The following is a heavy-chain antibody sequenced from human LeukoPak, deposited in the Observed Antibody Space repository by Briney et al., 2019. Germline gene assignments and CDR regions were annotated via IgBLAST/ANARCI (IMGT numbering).Heavy chain of an antibody. CDR1: GFTSSSYA. D-gene: IGHD6-13*01. CDR2: ISGSGGRT. V-gene: IGHV3-23*01. J-gene: IGHJ4*02. Sequence: GGSLRLSCAASGFTSSSYAMSWVRQAPGRGLEWVSVISGSGGRTYYADSVKGRFTISRENSKNTLYLQMNSLSAEDTAVYYCAKQIIAAAGTGYFDYWGQGTLVTVSS. CDR3: AKQIIAAAGTGYFDY.